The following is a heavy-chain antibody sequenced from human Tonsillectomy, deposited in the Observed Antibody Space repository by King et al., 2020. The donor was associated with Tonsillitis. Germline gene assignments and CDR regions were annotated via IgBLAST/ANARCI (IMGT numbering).Heavy chain of an antibody. CDR1: GFSFSSYA. J-gene: IGHJ6*02. Sequence: VQLVESGGGLVQPGGSLRLSCAASGFSFSSYAMSWVRQAPGKGLEWVSAISGSGGSTFYAESVKGRFTISRDNSKKTLYLQMNSLRAEDTAVYYCAVTGVPNYYYYYGMDVWGQGTTVIVSS. CDR3: AVTGVPNYYYYYGMDV. D-gene: IGHD3-9*01. V-gene: IGHV3-23*04. CDR2: ISGSGGST.